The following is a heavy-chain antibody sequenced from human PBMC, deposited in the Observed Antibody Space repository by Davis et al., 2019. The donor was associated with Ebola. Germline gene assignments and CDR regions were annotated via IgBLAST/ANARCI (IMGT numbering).Heavy chain of an antibody. J-gene: IGHJ4*02. CDR2: INPNDGRT. Sequence: ASVKVSCKASGYTFTNYYMHWVRQAPGQGLEWMGMINPNDGRTIYAQKFQGRVTVTRDTSTSTVYMELSSLRSEDTAVYYCARSQWLADYWGQGTLVTVSS. CDR1: GYTFTNYY. CDR3: ARSQWLADY. V-gene: IGHV1-46*03. D-gene: IGHD6-19*01.